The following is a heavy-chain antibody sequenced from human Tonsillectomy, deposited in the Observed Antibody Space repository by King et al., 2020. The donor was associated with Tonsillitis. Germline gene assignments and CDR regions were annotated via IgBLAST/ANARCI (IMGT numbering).Heavy chain of an antibody. D-gene: IGHD2-15*01. CDR3: ARDGISAWFDP. V-gene: IGHV3-30*01. CDR1: GFTFSSYA. Sequence: VQLVESGGGVVQPGRSLRLSCAASGFTFSSYAMHWVRQAPGKGLEWVAVISYDGSNKYYADSVKGRFTISRDNSKNTLYLQMNSLRAEDTAVYYCARDGISAWFDPWGQGTLVTVSS. CDR2: ISYDGSNK. J-gene: IGHJ5*02.